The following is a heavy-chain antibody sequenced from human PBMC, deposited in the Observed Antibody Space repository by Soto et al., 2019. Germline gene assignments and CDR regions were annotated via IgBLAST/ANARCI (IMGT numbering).Heavy chain of an antibody. CDR1: GGSISSSSYY. D-gene: IGHD1-26*01. CDR3: ARLLREGSYQDY. J-gene: IGHJ4*02. Sequence: QLQLQESGPGLVKPSETLSLTCTVPGGSISSSSYYWGWIRQPPGKGLEWIGSIYYSGSTYYNPSLKSRVTISVDTSKNQFSLKLSSVTAADTAVYYCARLLREGSYQDYWGQGTLVTVSS. V-gene: IGHV4-39*01. CDR2: IYYSGST.